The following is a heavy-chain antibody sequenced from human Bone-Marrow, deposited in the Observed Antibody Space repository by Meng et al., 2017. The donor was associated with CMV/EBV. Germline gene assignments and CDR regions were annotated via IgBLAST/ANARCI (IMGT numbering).Heavy chain of an antibody. D-gene: IGHD6-6*01. CDR3: ARGSTAARLGWFDP. V-gene: IGHV4-34*01. Sequence: SETLSLTCAVYGGSFSGYYWSWIRQPPGKGLEWIGEINHSGSTNYNPSLKSRVTISVDTSKNQFSLKLSSVTAADTAVYYCARGSTAARLGWFDPWEQGTLVTVSS. CDR1: GGSFSGYY. CDR2: INHSGST. J-gene: IGHJ5*02.